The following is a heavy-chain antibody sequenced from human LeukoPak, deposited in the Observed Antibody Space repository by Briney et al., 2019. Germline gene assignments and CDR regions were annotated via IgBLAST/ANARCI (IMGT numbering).Heavy chain of an antibody. V-gene: IGHV3-23*01. CDR1: GFTFSSYW. CDR2: ISGSGGST. CDR3: ARDRFYDSGSYYSEAFDI. D-gene: IGHD3-22*01. J-gene: IGHJ3*02. Sequence: PGGSLRLSCAASGFTFSSYWMHWVRQGPGKGLEWVSAISGSGGSTYYADSVKGRFTISRDNSKNTLYLQMNSLRAEDTAVYYCARDRFYDSGSYYSEAFDIWGQGTMVTVSS.